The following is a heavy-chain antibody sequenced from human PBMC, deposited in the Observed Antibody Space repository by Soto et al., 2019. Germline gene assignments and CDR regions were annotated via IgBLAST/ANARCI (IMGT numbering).Heavy chain of an antibody. V-gene: IGHV3-23*01. Sequence: TGGSLRLSCAASGFSVSTYAMTWVRQAPGKGLEWVSGITGSVSEAHYADSVKGRFTISRDNSKNTVYLQMNSLRAEDTAIYYCAKLRFLEWLVNLDVWGQGTTVTVSS. CDR2: ITGSVSEA. J-gene: IGHJ6*02. D-gene: IGHD3-3*01. CDR1: GFSVSTYA. CDR3: AKLRFLEWLVNLDV.